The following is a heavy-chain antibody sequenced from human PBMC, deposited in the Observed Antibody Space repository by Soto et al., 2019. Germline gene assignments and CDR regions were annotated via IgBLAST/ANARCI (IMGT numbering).Heavy chain of an antibody. CDR3: AKPIFGVAYYSGMDV. Sequence: QVQLAESGGGVVQPGRSLRLSCAASGFTFSSYGMHWVRQAPGKGLEWVAFISYDGSNKFYADSVKGRFTSSRDNSKNTLYLQMNSLGAEDTAVYYCAKPIFGVAYYSGMDVWGQGTTVTVSS. V-gene: IGHV3-30*18. CDR1: GFTFSSYG. D-gene: IGHD3-3*01. J-gene: IGHJ6*02. CDR2: ISYDGSNK.